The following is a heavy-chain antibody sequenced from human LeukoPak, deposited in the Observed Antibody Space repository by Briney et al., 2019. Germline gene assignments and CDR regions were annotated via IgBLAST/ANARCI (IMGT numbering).Heavy chain of an antibody. D-gene: IGHD3-10*01. CDR2: INHSGST. J-gene: IGHJ4*02. CDR1: GGSFSGYY. CDR3: ARFPGAGHYGSGSLDY. Sequence: SETLSLTCAVYGGSFSGYYWSWIRQPPGKGLEWIGEINHSGSTNYNPSLKSRVTISVDTSKNQFSLKLSSVTAADTAVYYCARFPGAGHYGSGSLDYWGQGTLVTVSS. V-gene: IGHV4-34*01.